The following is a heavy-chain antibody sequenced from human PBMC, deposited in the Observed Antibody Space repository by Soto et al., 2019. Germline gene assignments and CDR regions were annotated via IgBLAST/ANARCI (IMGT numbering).Heavy chain of an antibody. J-gene: IGHJ4*02. Sequence: PGGSLRLSCAASGFIFSNYAMTWVRQAPGKGLERVSGISGSGATTYYADSVKGRFTISRDKSRNTLYLQMSSLRVEDTAVYYCARDGGPVVITFDFWGQGTLVTVSS. CDR2: ISGSGATT. V-gene: IGHV3-23*01. CDR1: GFIFSNYA. D-gene: IGHD3-22*01. CDR3: ARDGGPVVITFDF.